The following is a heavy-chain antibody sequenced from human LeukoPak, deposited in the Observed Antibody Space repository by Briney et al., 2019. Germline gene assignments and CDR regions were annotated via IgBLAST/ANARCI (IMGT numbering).Heavy chain of an antibody. J-gene: IGHJ4*02. D-gene: IGHD3-9*01. V-gene: IGHV1-69*04. CDR2: IIPILGIA. CDR3: ANDYDILTGYNIPFDY. Sequence: GASVKVSCKASVGTFSSYAISWVRQAPGQGLEWMGRIIPILGIANYAQKFQGRVTITADKSTSTAYMELSSLRSEDTAVYYCANDYDILTGYNIPFDYWGQGTLVTVSS. CDR1: VGTFSSYA.